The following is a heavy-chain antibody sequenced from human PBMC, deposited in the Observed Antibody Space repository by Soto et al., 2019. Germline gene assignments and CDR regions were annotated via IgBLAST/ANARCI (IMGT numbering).Heavy chain of an antibody. V-gene: IGHV1-18*01. CDR3: ARDRRVGATTDAYDI. Sequence: QVQLVQSGAEVKKPGASVKVSCKASVYAFTSFGITWVRQAPGQGLEWMGWIGTYHGNTNYAQKLQGRVTMTRDTSTTTAHMELRSLTSDDTAVYYCARDRRVGATTDAYDIWGQGTMVTVSS. J-gene: IGHJ3*02. CDR2: IGTYHGNT. CDR1: VYAFTSFG. D-gene: IGHD1-26*01.